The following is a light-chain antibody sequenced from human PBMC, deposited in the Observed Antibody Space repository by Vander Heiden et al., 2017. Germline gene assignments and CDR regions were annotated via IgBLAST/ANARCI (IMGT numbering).Light chain of an antibody. V-gene: IGKV1-39*01. CDR3: QQRDSTPWT. Sequence: DIQMAQAPSALSASVGDRVTITCRASQNISTYLDWYQQKPGKPPKLLIYAASILQSGVPARFSGSGSGTDFTLTISRLQPEDSATYSCQQRDSTPWTFGQGTKVEIK. CDR2: AAS. J-gene: IGKJ1*01. CDR1: QNISTY.